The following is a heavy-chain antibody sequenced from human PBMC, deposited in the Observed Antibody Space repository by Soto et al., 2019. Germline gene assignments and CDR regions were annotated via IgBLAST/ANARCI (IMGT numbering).Heavy chain of an antibody. CDR3: AKDSEDDFWSGTKLDY. V-gene: IGHV3-30*18. CDR2: ISYDGSNK. D-gene: IGHD3-3*01. J-gene: IGHJ4*02. CDR1: GFTFSSYG. Sequence: GGSLRLSCAASGFTFSSYGMHWVRQVPGKGLEWVAVISYDGSNKYYADSVKGRFTISRDNSKNTLYLQMNSLRAEDTAVYYCAKDSEDDFWSGTKLDYWGQGTLVTVSS.